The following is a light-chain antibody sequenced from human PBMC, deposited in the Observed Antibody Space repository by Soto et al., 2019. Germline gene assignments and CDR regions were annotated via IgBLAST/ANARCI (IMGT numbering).Light chain of an antibody. CDR2: DSS. J-gene: IGKJ1*01. V-gene: IGKV1-39*01. CDR3: KTSYSTHPT. Sequence: DIQLTPSPSSLSASVGDRITITCRASQSISTYLNWYQQKTGEAPTLLVYDSSTLQSGVPSRFSGSGFGAEFTLTVSSIQNEDFATYYCKTSYSTHPTLGQGTKGDIK. CDR1: QSISTY.